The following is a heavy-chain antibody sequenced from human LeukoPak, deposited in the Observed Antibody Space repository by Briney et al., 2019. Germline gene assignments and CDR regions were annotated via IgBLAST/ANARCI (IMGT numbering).Heavy chain of an antibody. CDR2: INPNSGGT. CDR1: GYTFTGYY. CDR3: ARDSLYCSSTSCWFDP. Sequence: GASVKVSCKVSGYTFTGYYMHWVRQAPGQGLEWMGWINPNSGGTNYAQKFQGRVTMTRDTSISTAYMELSRLRSDDTAVYYCARDSLYCSSTSCWFDPWGQGTLVTVSS. V-gene: IGHV1-2*02. J-gene: IGHJ5*02. D-gene: IGHD2-2*01.